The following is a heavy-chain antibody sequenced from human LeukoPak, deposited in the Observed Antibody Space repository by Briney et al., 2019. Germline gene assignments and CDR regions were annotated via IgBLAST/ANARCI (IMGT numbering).Heavy chain of an antibody. CDR2: IYPGDSDT. J-gene: IGHJ3*02. D-gene: IGHD2-15*01. Sequence: PGESLKISCKGSGYSFTSYWIGWVRQMPGKGLEWMGIIYPGDSDTRYSPSFQGQVTISADKSISTAYLQGSSLKASDTAMYYCATRYCSGGSCDARRAFDIWGQGTMVTVSS. CDR3: ATRYCSGGSCDARRAFDI. V-gene: IGHV5-51*01. CDR1: GYSFTSYW.